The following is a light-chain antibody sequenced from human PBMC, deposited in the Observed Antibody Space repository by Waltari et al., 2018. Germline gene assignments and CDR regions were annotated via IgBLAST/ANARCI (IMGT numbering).Light chain of an antibody. Sequence: QSALTPPASVSGSPGRSTTISCTGTSSDVGGYNYVSWYQQHPGKAPKLMIYDVSKRPSGVSNRFSGSKSGNTASLTISGLQAEDEADYYCCSYAGSSTYVFGTGTKVTVL. CDR3: CSYAGSSTYV. CDR2: DVS. V-gene: IGLV2-23*02. CDR1: SSDVGGYNY. J-gene: IGLJ1*01.